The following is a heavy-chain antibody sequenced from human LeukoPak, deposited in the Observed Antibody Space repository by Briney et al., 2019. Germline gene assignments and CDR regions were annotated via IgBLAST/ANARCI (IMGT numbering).Heavy chain of an antibody. Sequence: GGSLRLSCAASGFTFSSYSMSWVRHAPGKGLELVSSISSSSTYKYYVDSVKGRFTISRDNAKNSLYLQMNSLRAEDTAVYYCARGAITGTASFDYWGQGTLVTVSS. J-gene: IGHJ4*02. CDR2: ISSSSTYK. CDR1: GFTFSSYS. V-gene: IGHV3-21*01. CDR3: ARGAITGTASFDY. D-gene: IGHD1-7*01.